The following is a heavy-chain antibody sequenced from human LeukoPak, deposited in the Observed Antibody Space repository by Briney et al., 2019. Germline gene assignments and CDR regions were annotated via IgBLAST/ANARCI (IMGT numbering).Heavy chain of an antibody. Sequence: GGSLRLSCAASGFTFSRYWMHWVRQAPGKGLVWVSRINTDGSSTSYADSVKGRFTISRDNAKYTLYLQMNSLRVEDTAVYYCTRGYPIFDYWGQGTLVTVSS. CDR3: TRGYPIFDY. J-gene: IGHJ4*02. CDR1: GFTFSRYW. D-gene: IGHD3-16*02. V-gene: IGHV3-74*01. CDR2: INTDGSST.